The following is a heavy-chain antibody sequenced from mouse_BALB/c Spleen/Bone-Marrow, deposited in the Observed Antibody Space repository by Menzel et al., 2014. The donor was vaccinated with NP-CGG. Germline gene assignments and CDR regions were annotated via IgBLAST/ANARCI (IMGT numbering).Heavy chain of an antibody. Sequence: EVQLQQSGGGLVQPGGSLRLSCATSGFTFSDYYMGWVRQPPGKALEWLGFIRNKANGYTTEYSASVKGRFTISRDNSQSILYLQMNTLRAEDSATYYCARDMGLLRFDYWGQGTTLTVSS. CDR1: GFTFSDYY. CDR3: ARDMGLLRFDY. V-gene: IGHV7-3*02. D-gene: IGHD1-1*01. CDR2: IRNKANGYTT. J-gene: IGHJ2*01.